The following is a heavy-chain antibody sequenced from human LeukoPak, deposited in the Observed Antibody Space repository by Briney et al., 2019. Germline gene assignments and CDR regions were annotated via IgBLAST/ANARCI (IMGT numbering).Heavy chain of an antibody. V-gene: IGHV3-48*03. J-gene: IGHJ5*02. CDR3: AGAQDGYNLVWLNWFDP. D-gene: IGHD5-24*01. CDR2: ISSSGSTI. Sequence: PGGSLRLSCAASGFTFSSYEMNWVRQAPGKGLGWVSYISSSGSTIYYADSVKGRFTISRDNAKNSLYLQMNSLRAEDTAVYYCAGAQDGYNLVWLNWFDPWGQGTLVTVSS. CDR1: GFTFSSYE.